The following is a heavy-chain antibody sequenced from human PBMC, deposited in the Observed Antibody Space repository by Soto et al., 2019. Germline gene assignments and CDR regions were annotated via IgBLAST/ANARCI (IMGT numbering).Heavy chain of an antibody. V-gene: IGHV3-48*01. CDR3: ARDGCSGSNCLNWFDP. D-gene: IGHD2-15*01. J-gene: IGHJ5*02. CDR1: GFTFGRYS. Sequence: PGGNLRLSCAASGFTFGRYSTQSLRQAPGKGLEWVSYISSSSTTKYYADSVKGRFTISRDNAKNSLYLQMNSLRAEDTAVYYCARDGCSGSNCLNWFDPWGQGT. CDR2: ISSSSTTK.